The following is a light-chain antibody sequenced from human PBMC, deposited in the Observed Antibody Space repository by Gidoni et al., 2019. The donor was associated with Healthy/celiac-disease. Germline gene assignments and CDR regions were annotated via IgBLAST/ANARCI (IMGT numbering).Light chain of an antibody. Sequence: LMLTQPHSVSESPVKTVTIACTGRSGSLASNYVQWYQQRPGSAPTTVIYEDNQRPSGVPDRFSGSIDSSSNSASLTISGLKTEDEADYYCQSYDSSNWVFGGGTKLTVL. CDR2: EDN. V-gene: IGLV6-57*02. J-gene: IGLJ3*02. CDR1: SGSLASNY. CDR3: QSYDSSNWV.